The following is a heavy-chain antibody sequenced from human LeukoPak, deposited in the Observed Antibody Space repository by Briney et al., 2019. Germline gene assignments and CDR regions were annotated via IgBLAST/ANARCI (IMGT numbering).Heavy chain of an antibody. D-gene: IGHD3-10*01. CDR1: GDTISDYY. V-gene: IGHV4-4*07. J-gene: IGHJ4*02. CDR3: ARDDRRGRVDY. Sequence: SETLSLTCTVSGDTISDYYCIWIRQPAGKGLEWVGRVHMNGDTNFSPSFQSRGTMSADSSKHRFSLTLTSVTASDTAVYYCARDDRRGRVDYWGQGTLAIVSS. CDR2: VHMNGDT.